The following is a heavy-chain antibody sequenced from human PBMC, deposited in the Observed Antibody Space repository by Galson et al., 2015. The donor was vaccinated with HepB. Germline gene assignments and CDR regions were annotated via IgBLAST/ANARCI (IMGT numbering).Heavy chain of an antibody. CDR3: ARDHDNGRYYQGYFEF. Sequence: SLRLSCAASGFTFSSYWMRWVRQAPGKGLEWVANINQDGSEKYYVDSVKGRFTISRDNAKNSLYLQMNSLRAEDTALYYCARDHDNGRYYQGYFEFWGQGTLVTVSS. V-gene: IGHV3-7*03. CDR2: INQDGSEK. J-gene: IGHJ4*02. D-gene: IGHD3-22*01. CDR1: GFTFSSYW.